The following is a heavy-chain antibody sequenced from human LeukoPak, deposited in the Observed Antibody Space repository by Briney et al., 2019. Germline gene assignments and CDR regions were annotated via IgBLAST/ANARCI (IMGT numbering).Heavy chain of an antibody. CDR3: AKDTGSYDNLTEDFDY. J-gene: IGHJ4*02. CDR1: GFTVSSNY. CDR2: ISSSSSYI. D-gene: IGHD3-9*01. V-gene: IGHV3-21*04. Sequence: GGSLRLSCAASGFTVSSNYMSWVRQAPGKGLEWVSSISSSSSYIYYADSVKGRFTISRDNAKNSLYLQMNGLRTEDKALYYCAKDTGSYDNLTEDFDYWGQGTLVTVSS.